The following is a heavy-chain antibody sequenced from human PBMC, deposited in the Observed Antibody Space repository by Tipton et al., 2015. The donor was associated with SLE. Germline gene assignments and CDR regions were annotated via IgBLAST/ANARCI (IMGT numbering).Heavy chain of an antibody. V-gene: IGHV3-30*09. J-gene: IGHJ5*01. CDR2: MSHDGSSQ. CDR1: GFSFTNYA. CDR3: ARDYFDYDFSWFDS. Sequence: SLRLSCSASGFSFTNYAVHWVRQAPGKGLDWVAFMSHDGSSQHYADSVRGRFAISRDNSKNTIYLQMNNLRPDDTAVYYCARDYFDYDFSWFDSWGQGTPVTVSS. D-gene: IGHD3-3*01.